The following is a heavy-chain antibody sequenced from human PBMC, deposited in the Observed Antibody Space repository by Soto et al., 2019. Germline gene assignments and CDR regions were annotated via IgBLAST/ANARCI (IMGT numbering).Heavy chain of an antibody. V-gene: IGHV3-23*01. J-gene: IGHJ4*02. D-gene: IGHD1-26*01. CDR3: AKDLQYSGSYSAY. CDR2: ISGSGGST. Sequence: HPGGSLRLSCAASGFTFSSYAMSWVRQAPGKGLEWVSAISGSGGSTYYADSVKGRFTISRDNSKNTLYLQMNSLRAEDTAVYYCAKDLQYSGSYSAYWGQGTLVTVSS. CDR1: GFTFSSYA.